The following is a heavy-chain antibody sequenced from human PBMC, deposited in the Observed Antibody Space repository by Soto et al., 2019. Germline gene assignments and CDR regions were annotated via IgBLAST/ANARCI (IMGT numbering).Heavy chain of an antibody. CDR3: ARGNFWSGYNFDY. CDR2: INHSGST. Sequence: SETLSLTCAVYGGSFSGYYWSWIRQPPGKGLEWIGEINHSGSTNYNPSLKSRVTISVDTSKNQFSLKLSSVTAADTAVYYCARGNFWSGYNFDYWGQGTLVTVAS. CDR1: GGSFSGYY. D-gene: IGHD3-3*01. J-gene: IGHJ4*02. V-gene: IGHV4-34*01.